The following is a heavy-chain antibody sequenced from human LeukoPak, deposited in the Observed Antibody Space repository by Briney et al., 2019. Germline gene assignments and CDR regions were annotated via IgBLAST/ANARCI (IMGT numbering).Heavy chain of an antibody. V-gene: IGHV1-8*03. D-gene: IGHD3-22*01. Sequence: ASVKVSCKASGYSFTTYDINWVRQATGQGLEWMGWMNLKSGYTGYAQKFQGRVTITRDTSTSTVCMELSSLRSEDTAVYYCARDRAVYYYDSSGYDYWGQGTLVTVSS. CDR1: GYSFTTYD. J-gene: IGHJ4*02. CDR3: ARDRAVYYYDSSGYDY. CDR2: MNLKSGYT.